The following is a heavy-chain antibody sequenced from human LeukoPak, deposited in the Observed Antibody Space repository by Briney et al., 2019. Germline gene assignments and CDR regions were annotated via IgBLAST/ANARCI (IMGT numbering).Heavy chain of an antibody. Sequence: GGSLRLSCAASGFTVSSNYMSWVRQAPGKGLEWVSVIYSGGSTYYADSVKGRFTISRDNSKNTLYLQMNSLRAEDTAVYYCARAQKGDFWSGYYKYYFDYWGQGTLVTVSS. CDR1: GFTVSSNY. D-gene: IGHD3-3*01. CDR3: ARAQKGDFWSGYYKYYFDY. V-gene: IGHV3-53*01. CDR2: IYSGGST. J-gene: IGHJ4*02.